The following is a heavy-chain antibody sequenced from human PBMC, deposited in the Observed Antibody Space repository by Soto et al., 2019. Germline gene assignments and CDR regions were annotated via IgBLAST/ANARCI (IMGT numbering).Heavy chain of an antibody. V-gene: IGHV1-18*01. CDR1: GYTFTSYG. CDR2: ISAYNGNT. D-gene: IGHD1-20*01. CDR3: ARGSYKKWFDP. Sequence: GESLKISCKGSGYTFTSYGISWVRQAPGQGLEWMGWISAYNGNTNYAQKLQGRVTMTTDTSTSTAYMELRSLRSYDTAVYYCARGSYKKWFDPWGQGTLVTVSS. J-gene: IGHJ5*02.